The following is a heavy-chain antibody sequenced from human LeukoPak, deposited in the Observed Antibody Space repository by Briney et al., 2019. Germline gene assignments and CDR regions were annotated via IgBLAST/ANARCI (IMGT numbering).Heavy chain of an antibody. CDR1: GGTFSSYA. CDR3: ARGVDYCGGDCYRFDY. CDR2: IIPIFGTA. D-gene: IGHD2-21*01. V-gene: IGHV1-69*05. J-gene: IGHJ4*02. Sequence: SVKVSCKASGGTFSSYAISWVRQAPGQGLEWMGGIIPIFGTANYAQKFQGRVTITTDESTSTAYMELSSLRSEDTAVYYCARGVDYCGGDCYRFDYWGQGTLVTVSS.